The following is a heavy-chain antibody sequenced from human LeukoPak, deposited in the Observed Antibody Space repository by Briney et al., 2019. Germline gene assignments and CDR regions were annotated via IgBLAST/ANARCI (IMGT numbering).Heavy chain of an antibody. D-gene: IGHD2-15*01. CDR2: IILIFGTA. V-gene: IGHV1-69*05. J-gene: IGHJ4*02. CDR1: GGTFSSYA. Sequence: ASVKVSCKASGGTFSSYAISWVRQAPGQGLEWMGGIILIFGTANYAQKFQGRVTITTDESTSTAYMELSSLRSEDTAVYYCARGSKVLVAATYDWGQGTLVTVSS. CDR3: ARGSKVLVAATYD.